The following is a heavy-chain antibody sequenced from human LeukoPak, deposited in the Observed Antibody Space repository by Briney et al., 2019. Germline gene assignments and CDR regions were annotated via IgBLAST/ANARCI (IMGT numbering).Heavy chain of an antibody. V-gene: IGHV3-30-3*02. CDR2: ISYDGSNK. D-gene: IGHD6-19*01. CDR3: AKRDTSGFFYFAD. J-gene: IGHJ4*02. CDR1: GFTFNSYA. Sequence: GKSLRLSCAASGFTFNSYAMHWVRQAPGKGLEWVAVISYDGSNKYYADSVKGRFTISRDNSKNTLYLQLNSLRAEDTAVYYCAKRDTSGFFYFADWGQGTLVTVSS.